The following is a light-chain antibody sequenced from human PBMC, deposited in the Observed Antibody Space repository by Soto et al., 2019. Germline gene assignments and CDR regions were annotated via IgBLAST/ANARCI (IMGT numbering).Light chain of an antibody. CDR3: CSYVGSSILM. CDR1: SSDVGLYNL. Sequence: QSVLTQPASVSGSPGRSITISCTGTSSDVGLYNLVSWYQQLPGKAPKLIIYEVNERPSGISDRFSGSKSGNTASLTISGLQDEDEADYYCCSYVGSSILMFGGGTKLTVL. CDR2: EVN. J-gene: IGLJ3*02. V-gene: IGLV2-23*02.